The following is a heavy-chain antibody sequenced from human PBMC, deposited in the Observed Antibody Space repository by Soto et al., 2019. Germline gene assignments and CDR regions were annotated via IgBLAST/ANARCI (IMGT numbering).Heavy chain of an antibody. V-gene: IGHV1-69*06. Sequence: ASVKVSCKASGGTFSSYAISWVRQAPGQGLEWMGGIIPIFGTANYAQKFQCRVTITAYKSTGTAYMELSSLRSEDTAVYYCARNRGAYYYYYYGLDVWAQGTTVPVSS. D-gene: IGHD1-26*01. CDR2: IIPIFGTA. CDR3: ARNRGAYYYYYYGLDV. CDR1: GGTFSSYA. J-gene: IGHJ6*02.